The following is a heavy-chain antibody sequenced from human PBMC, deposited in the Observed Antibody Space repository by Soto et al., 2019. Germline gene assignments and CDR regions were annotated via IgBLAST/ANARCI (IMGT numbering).Heavy chain of an antibody. CDR1: GGFI. Sequence: SETPSLTCTVSGGFIWGWIRQSPDKGLEWIGYIYNSGRYNYNPSLESRLTISIDTSKNQFSLRLASVTAADTAVYYCARTLPNRQLFDSWSQGTLVTVS. D-gene: IGHD1-1*01. V-gene: IGHV4-59*01. CDR2: IYNSGRY. CDR3: ARTLPNRQLFDS. J-gene: IGHJ4*02.